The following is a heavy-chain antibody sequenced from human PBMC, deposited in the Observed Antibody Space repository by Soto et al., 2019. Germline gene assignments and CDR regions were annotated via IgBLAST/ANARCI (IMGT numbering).Heavy chain of an antibody. J-gene: IGHJ6*03. CDR2: MNPNSGNT. Sequence: TSVKVSCKASGYTFTSYDINWVRQATGQGLGWMGWMNPNSGNTGYAQKFQGRVTMTRNTSISTAYMELSSLRSEDTAVYYCAKDIGGGLLYYMDVWGKGTTVTVSS. CDR1: GYTFTSYD. D-gene: IGHD3-16*01. V-gene: IGHV1-8*01. CDR3: AKDIGGGLLYYMDV.